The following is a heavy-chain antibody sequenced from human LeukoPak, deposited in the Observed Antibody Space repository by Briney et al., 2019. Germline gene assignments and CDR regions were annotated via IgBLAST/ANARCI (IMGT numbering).Heavy chain of an antibody. Sequence: SETLSLTCAVSGGSISSGGYSWSWIRQPPGKGLEWIGYIYHSGITNYNPSLKSRVTISVDAPKNQFSLKLSSVTATDTAVYYCARGIDRNYDFWSTQGDYWGQGTLVTVSS. CDR2: IYHSGIT. CDR1: GGSISSGGYS. V-gene: IGHV4-30-2*01. J-gene: IGHJ4*02. D-gene: IGHD3-3*01. CDR3: ARGIDRNYDFWSTQGDY.